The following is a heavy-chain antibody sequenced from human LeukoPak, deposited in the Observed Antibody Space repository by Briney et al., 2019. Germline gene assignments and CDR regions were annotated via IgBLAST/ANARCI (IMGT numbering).Heavy chain of an antibody. CDR3: ARDPTYYYDSSGYYGLDP. D-gene: IGHD3-22*01. V-gene: IGHV4-4*07. CDR2: IYTSGST. CDR1: GGSISSYY. J-gene: IGHJ5*02. Sequence: SETLSLTCTVSGGSISSYYWSWIRQPAGKGLEWIGRIYTSGSTNYNPSLKSRVTMSVDTSKNQFSLKLSSVTAADTAVYYCARDPTYYYDSSGYYGLDPWGQGTLVTVSS.